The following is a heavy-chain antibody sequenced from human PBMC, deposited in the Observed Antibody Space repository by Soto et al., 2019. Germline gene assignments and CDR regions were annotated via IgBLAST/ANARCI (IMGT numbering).Heavy chain of an antibody. V-gene: IGHV4-34*01. CDR1: GGSFSGYY. J-gene: IGHJ6*02. CDR2: INRVGSS. D-gene: IGHD3-10*01. Sequence: QVQLQQWGAGLLKPSETLSLTCAVYGGSFSGYYWSWIRQPPGKGLEWIGEINRVGSSNYNPSLKSRVTISVDTSKHQFSLKLRSVTAADTAVYYCARGRRFGGDVYYRYGMYVWGQGTTVTFS. CDR3: ARGRRFGGDVYYRYGMYV.